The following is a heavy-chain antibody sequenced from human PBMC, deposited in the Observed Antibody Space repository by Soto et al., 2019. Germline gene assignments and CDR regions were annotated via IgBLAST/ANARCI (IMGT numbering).Heavy chain of an antibody. D-gene: IGHD3-22*01. CDR1: GYSFTSYW. V-gene: IGHV5-51*01. Sequence: GESLKLSCKGSGYSFTSYWIGWVRQMPGKGLEWMGIIYPGDSDTRYSPSFQGQVTISADKSISTAYLQWSSLKASDTAMYYCARHGGYYYYDSSGYYDDAFDIWGQGTMVTVSS. CDR2: IYPGDSDT. J-gene: IGHJ3*02. CDR3: ARHGGYYYYDSSGYYDDAFDI.